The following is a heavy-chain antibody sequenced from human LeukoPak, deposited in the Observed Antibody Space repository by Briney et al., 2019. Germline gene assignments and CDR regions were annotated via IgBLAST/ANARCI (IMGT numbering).Heavy chain of an antibody. D-gene: IGHD4-17*01. Sequence: SETLSLTCTVSGGSISGSYWGWIRQLPGKGLEWIAYMYNSGSTNYNPSLKSRVTISIDTSKNQFSLKLSSLTAADTAIYYCARGIESYGDYGYWGQGILVTVSS. CDR3: ARGIESYGDYGY. CDR2: MYNSGST. V-gene: IGHV4-59*01. CDR1: GGSISGSY. J-gene: IGHJ4*02.